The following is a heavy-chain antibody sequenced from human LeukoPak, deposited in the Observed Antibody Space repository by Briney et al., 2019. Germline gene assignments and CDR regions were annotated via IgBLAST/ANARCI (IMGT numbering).Heavy chain of an antibody. Sequence: PGGSLRLSCAASGFTFSSYSMNWVRQAPGKGLEWILYISSSISTIYYADSVKGRFTISRDNAKNSLSLQMNSLRAEDTAVYYCTRVPYSYGFSSDYWGQGTLVTVSS. J-gene: IGHJ4*02. V-gene: IGHV3-48*01. D-gene: IGHD5-18*01. CDR3: TRVPYSYGFSSDY. CDR2: ISSSISTI. CDR1: GFTFSSYS.